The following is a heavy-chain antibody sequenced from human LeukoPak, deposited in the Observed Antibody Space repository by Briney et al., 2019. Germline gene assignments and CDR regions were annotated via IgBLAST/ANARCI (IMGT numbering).Heavy chain of an antibody. V-gene: IGHV3-30*02. D-gene: IGHD2-21*02. CDR2: IRYDGSNK. CDR3: ARAALPCGGDCYLFDY. J-gene: IGHJ4*02. CDR1: GFTFSSYG. Sequence: GGSLRLSCAASGFTFSSYGMHWVRQAPGKGLEWVAFIRYDGSNKYYADSVKGRFTISRDNSKNTLYLQMNSLRAEDTAVYYCARAALPCGGDCYLFDYWGQGTLVTVSS.